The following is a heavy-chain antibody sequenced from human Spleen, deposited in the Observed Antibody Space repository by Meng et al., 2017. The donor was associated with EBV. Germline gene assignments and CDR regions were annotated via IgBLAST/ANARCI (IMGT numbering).Heavy chain of an antibody. CDR1: GGSISRSKW. CDR3: ATTYGDDSHYFDY. J-gene: IGHJ4*02. D-gene: IGHD4-17*01. CDR2: IHHSGST. V-gene: IGHV4-4*02. Sequence: QVQLREPGLGPPKPSGTLSRTCGGFGGSISRSKWWSWVRQPPGKGLEWIGEIHHSGSTNFNPSLKSRVTISVDKSKNQFSLKLSSVTAADTAVYYCATTYGDDSHYFDYWGQGTLVTVSS.